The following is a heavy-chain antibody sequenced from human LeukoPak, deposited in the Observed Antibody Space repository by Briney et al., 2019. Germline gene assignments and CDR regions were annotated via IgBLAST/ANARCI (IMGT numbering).Heavy chain of an antibody. CDR2: IYTSGST. V-gene: IGHV4-61*02. J-gene: IGHJ4*02. D-gene: IGHD5-18*01. CDR1: GNSISSGDYY. CDR3: ARGYSYGNHRFDY. Sequence: SQTLSLTCTVSGNSISSGDYYWSWIRQPAGKGLEWIGRIYTSGSTTYNPSLKSRVTISGDTSENQFSLRLSSVTAADTAVYYCARGYSYGNHRFDYWGQGTLVTVSS.